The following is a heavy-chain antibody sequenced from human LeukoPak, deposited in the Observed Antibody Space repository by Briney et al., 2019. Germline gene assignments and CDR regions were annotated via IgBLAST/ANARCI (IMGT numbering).Heavy chain of an antibody. CDR1: GGSISSYY. D-gene: IGHD3-16*02. CDR2: IYYSGST. CDR3: ARGSSTDYVWGSYRFHGWFDP. Sequence: SETLSLTCTVSGGSISSYYWSWIRQPPGKGLEWIGYIYYSGSTNYNPSLKSRVTISVDTSKNQFSLKLSSVTAADTAVYYCARGSSTDYVWGSYRFHGWFDPWGQGTLVTVSS. V-gene: IGHV4-59*12. J-gene: IGHJ5*02.